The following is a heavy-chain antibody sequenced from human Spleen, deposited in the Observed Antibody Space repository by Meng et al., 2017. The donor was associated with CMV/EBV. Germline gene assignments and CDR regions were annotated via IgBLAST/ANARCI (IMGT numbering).Heavy chain of an antibody. J-gene: IGHJ3*02. CDR3: AKQRSRSGYSYDAFDI. D-gene: IGHD3-3*01. V-gene: IGHV3-30*04. CDR1: GFTFSGYT. Sequence: SLKISCTASGFTFSGYTLHWVRQAPGRGLEWVTLISFDGSNKSYANSVKGRFTISIDTSKNTLYLQMNSLRPEDTAVYYCAKQRSRSGYSYDAFDIWGQGTMVTVSS. CDR2: ISFDGSNK.